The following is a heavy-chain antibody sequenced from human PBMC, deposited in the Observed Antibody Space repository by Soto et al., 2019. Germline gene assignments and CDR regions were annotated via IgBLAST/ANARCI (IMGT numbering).Heavy chain of an antibody. D-gene: IGHD6-13*01. CDR1: GGSIGGYY. CDR3: ARQQLLPYYYAMDV. V-gene: IGHV4-59*01. CDR2: IYFRGST. Sequence: SETLSLTCTVSGGSIGGYYWSWIRQPPGKGLEYIGYIYFRGSTNYNPSLKSRVTMSVDTSRNLFSLKVNSVTAADTAVYYCARQQLLPYYYAMDVWGQGTTVTVSS. J-gene: IGHJ6*02.